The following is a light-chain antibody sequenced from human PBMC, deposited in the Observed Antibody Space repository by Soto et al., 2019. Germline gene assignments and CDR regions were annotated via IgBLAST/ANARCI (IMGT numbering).Light chain of an antibody. CDR3: SSYKTSSSYV. V-gene: IGLV2-14*01. CDR2: DVT. CDR1: SSDVGGYIY. Sequence: QSVLTQPASVSGSPGQSITISCTGTSSDVGGYIYVSWHQQHPGKAPKLMIYDVTSRPSGVSYRFSGSKSGNTASLTISGLQAEDEADYYCSSYKTSSSYVFGTGTKVTVL. J-gene: IGLJ1*01.